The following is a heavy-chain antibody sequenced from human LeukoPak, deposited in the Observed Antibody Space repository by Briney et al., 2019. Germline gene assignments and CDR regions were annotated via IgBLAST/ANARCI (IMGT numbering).Heavy chain of an antibody. V-gene: IGHV3-7*01. D-gene: IGHD3-10*01. CDR2: IKEDGSVI. Sequence: GGSLRLSCAASGFTFSSYWMSWVRQAPGKGLEWVANIKEDGSVIYYVDSVKGRFTISRDNAKTSLFLQMNNLRAEDTAVYYCTRDRVGTMVYWGQGTLVTVSS. CDR1: GFTFSSYW. J-gene: IGHJ4*02. CDR3: TRDRVGTMVY.